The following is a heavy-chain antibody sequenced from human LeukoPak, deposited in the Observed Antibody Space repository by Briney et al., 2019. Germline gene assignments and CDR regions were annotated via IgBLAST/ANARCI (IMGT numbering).Heavy chain of an antibody. CDR1: GGSISSYY. CDR3: ARDVGATPGYFDY. V-gene: IGHV4-59*01. CDR2: IFYSGRT. Sequence: PSETLSLTCTVSGGSISSYYWNWIRQPPGKGLEWIGYIFYSGRTSYNPSLKSRVTLSVDTSKNWFSLRLTSVTAADTAVYYCARDVGATPGYFDYWGQGTLVTVSS. J-gene: IGHJ4*02. D-gene: IGHD1-26*01.